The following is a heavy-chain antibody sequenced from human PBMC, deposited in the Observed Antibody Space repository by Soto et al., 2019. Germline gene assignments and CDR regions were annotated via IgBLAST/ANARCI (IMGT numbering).Heavy chain of an antibody. V-gene: IGHV3-53*01. CDR2: IYSGGST. D-gene: IGHD3-22*01. J-gene: IGHJ1*01. CDR1: GFTVSSNY. CDR3: ARDVESSGRLEYFQH. Sequence: PGGSLRLSCAASGFTVSSNYMSWVRQAPGKGLERVSVIYSGGSTYYADSVKGRFTIYRDNFKNTLYLQMNSLRAEDTAVYYCARDVESSGRLEYFQHWGQGTLVTVSS.